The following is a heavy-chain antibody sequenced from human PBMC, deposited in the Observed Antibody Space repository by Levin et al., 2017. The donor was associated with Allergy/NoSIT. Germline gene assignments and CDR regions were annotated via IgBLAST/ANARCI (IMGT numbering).Heavy chain of an antibody. CDR2: MNPNSGNT. CDR3: GRGPHIVVVTAIPGLFDP. D-gene: IGHD2-21*02. Sequence: GESLKISCKASGYTFTSYDINWVRQATGQGREWMGWMNPNSGNTGYAQKFQGRVTMTRNTSISTAYMELSSLRSEDTAVYYCGRGPHIVVVTAIPGLFDPWGQGTLVTVSS. J-gene: IGHJ5*02. CDR1: GYTFTSYD. V-gene: IGHV1-8*01.